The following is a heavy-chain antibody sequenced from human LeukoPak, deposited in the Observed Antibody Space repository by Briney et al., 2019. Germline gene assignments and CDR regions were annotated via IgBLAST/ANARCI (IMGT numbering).Heavy chain of an antibody. CDR1: GYTFTGYY. CDR2: INPNSGGT. CDR3: ARDFIPRDGSGSYRD. D-gene: IGHD3-10*01. J-gene: IGHJ4*02. Sequence: GASVKVSCKASGYTFTGYYMHWVRQAPGQGLEWMGWINPNSGGTNYAQKFQGRVTMTRDTSISTAYMELSRLRSDDTAVYYCARDFIPRDGSGSYRDWGQGTLVTVSS. V-gene: IGHV1-2*02.